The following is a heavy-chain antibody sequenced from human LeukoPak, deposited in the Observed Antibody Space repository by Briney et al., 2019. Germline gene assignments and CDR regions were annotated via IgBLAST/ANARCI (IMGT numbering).Heavy chain of an antibody. CDR2: INHSGST. CDR3: ARGYGDYFDY. CDR1: GGSISSSDW. Sequence: SETLSLTCAVSGGSISSSDWWSWVRQPPGKGLEWIGEINHSGSTNYNPSLKSRVTISVDTSKNQFSLKLSSVTAADTAVYYCARGYGDYFDYWGQGTLVTVSS. V-gene: IGHV4-4*02. D-gene: IGHD4-17*01. J-gene: IGHJ4*02.